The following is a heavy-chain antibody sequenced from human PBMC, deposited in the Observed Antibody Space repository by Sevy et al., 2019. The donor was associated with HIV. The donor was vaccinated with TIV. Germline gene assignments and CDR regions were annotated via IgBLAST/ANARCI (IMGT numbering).Heavy chain of an antibody. CDR3: ARDGLTTVVPFDY. D-gene: IGHD4-17*01. CDR2: ISSSSSYI. J-gene: IGHJ4*02. Sequence: GGSLRLSCAASGFTFSSYSMNWVRQAPGKGLEWVSSISSSSSYIYYAGSVKGRFTISRDNAKNSLYLQMNSLRAEDTAVYYCARDGLTTVVPFDYWGQGTLVTVSS. V-gene: IGHV3-21*01. CDR1: GFTFSSYS.